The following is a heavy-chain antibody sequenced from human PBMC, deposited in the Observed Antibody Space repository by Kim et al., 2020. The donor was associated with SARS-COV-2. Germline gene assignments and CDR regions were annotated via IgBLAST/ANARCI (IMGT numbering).Heavy chain of an antibody. CDR3: ARDAKLVVVAVTTDYYYGMDV. Sequence: GGSLRVSCAASGFTFSSYSMNWVRQAPGKGLEWVSSISSSSSYIYYADSVKGRFTMSRDNAKNSLYLQMNSLRAEDTAVYYCARDAKLVVVAVTTDYYYGMDVWGQGTTVTVSS. J-gene: IGHJ6*02. D-gene: IGHD2-15*01. CDR1: GFTFSSYS. V-gene: IGHV3-21*01. CDR2: ISSSSSYI.